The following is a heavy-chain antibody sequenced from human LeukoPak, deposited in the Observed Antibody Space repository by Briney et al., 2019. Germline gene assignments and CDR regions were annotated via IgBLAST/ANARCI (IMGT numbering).Heavy chain of an antibody. V-gene: IGHV3-74*01. CDR1: GFTFSTYW. CDR2: INPDGSRT. CDR3: ARVQDGYSKYAFDI. J-gene: IGHJ3*02. D-gene: IGHD5-24*01. Sequence: GGSLRLSCAASGFTFSTYWVHWVRQAPGKGLVWVSRINPDGSRTDYADSVKGRFTISRDNAKNSLYLQMNSLRAEDTAVYYCARVQDGYSKYAFDIWGQGTMVTVSS.